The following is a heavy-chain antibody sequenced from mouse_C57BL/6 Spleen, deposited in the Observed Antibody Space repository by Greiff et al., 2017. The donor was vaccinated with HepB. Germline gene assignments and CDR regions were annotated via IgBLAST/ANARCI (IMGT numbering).Heavy chain of an antibody. CDR2: IDPSDSYT. Sequence: QVQLQQPGAELVKPGASVKLSCKASGYTFTSYWMQWVKQRPGQGLEWIGEIDPSDSYTNYNQKFKGKATLTVDTSSSTAYMQLSSLTSEDSAVYYCANSSPFAYWGQGTLVTVSA. J-gene: IGHJ3*01. V-gene: IGHV1-50*01. CDR3: ANSSPFAY. CDR1: GYTFTSYW. D-gene: IGHD3-2*02.